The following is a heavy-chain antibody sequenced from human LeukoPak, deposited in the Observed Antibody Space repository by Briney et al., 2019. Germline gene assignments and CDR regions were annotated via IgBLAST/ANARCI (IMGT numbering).Heavy chain of an antibody. J-gene: IGHJ6*03. CDR2: IIPIFGTA. CDR1: GGTFSSYA. V-gene: IGHV1-69*05. Sequence: SVKVSCKASGGTFSSYAISWVRQAPGQGLEWMGGIIPIFGTANYAQKFQGSVTITTDESTSTAYMELSSLRSEDTAVYYCARGDPYCSGGSCYEPYYYYMDVWGKGTTVTVSS. CDR3: ARGDPYCSGGSCYEPYYYYMDV. D-gene: IGHD2-15*01.